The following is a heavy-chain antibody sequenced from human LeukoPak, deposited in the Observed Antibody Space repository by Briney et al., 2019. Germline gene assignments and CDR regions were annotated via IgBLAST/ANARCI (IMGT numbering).Heavy chain of an antibody. V-gene: IGHV3-23*01. J-gene: IGHJ4*02. Sequence: GGSLRLSCAASGFTFISYAMGWVRQAPGKGLEWVSTFSGTSTNSYADAVKGRVTISRDNSKNTLYLQMNSLRAEDTAVYYCAKLKQWQPQRYFFEYWGQGALVTVAS. CDR2: FSGTSTN. CDR3: AKLKQWQPQRYFFEY. CDR1: GFTFISYA. D-gene: IGHD6-19*01.